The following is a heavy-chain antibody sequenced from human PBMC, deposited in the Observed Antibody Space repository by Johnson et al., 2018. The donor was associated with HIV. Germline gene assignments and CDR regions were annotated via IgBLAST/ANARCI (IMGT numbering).Heavy chain of an antibody. V-gene: IGHV3-30-3*01. CDR1: GFAFSSFA. Sequence: QEQLVESGGGVVQPGRSLRLSCAASGFAFSSFAVHWVRQAPGKGLEWVAVISYDGSNEYFADSVKGRFTISRDNSNNTLYLQMNSLRTEDTAVYHCARGRMHFLEGGAFDIWGQGTMVTVSS. D-gene: IGHD3-3*01. CDR2: ISYDGSNE. J-gene: IGHJ3*02. CDR3: ARGRMHFLEGGAFDI.